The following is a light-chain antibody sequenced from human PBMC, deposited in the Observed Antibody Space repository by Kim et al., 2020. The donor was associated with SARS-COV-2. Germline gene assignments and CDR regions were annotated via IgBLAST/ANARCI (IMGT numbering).Light chain of an antibody. CDR1: KLGDKY. CDR3: QAWDSSTVV. Sequence: GAPGQTASVTCSGDKLGDKYACWYQQKPGQSPVLVIYQDSKRPSGIPERFSGSNSGNTATLTISGTQAMDEADYYCQAWDSSTVVFGGGTQLTVL. V-gene: IGLV3-1*01. J-gene: IGLJ2*01. CDR2: QDS.